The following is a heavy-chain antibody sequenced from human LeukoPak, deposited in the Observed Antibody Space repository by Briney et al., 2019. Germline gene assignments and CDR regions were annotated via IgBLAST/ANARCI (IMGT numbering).Heavy chain of an antibody. V-gene: IGHV3-64D*06. D-gene: IGHD4-17*01. CDR3: VKEGFTTVTTYFDY. CDR2: ISSNGGST. J-gene: IGHJ4*02. CDR1: GFTFSSYA. Sequence: PGGSLRLSCSASGFTFSSYAMHWVRQAPGKGLEYVSAISSNGGSTYYADSVKGRFTISRDNSKNTLYLQMSSLRAEDTAVYYCVKEGFTTVTTYFDYWGQGTLVTVPS.